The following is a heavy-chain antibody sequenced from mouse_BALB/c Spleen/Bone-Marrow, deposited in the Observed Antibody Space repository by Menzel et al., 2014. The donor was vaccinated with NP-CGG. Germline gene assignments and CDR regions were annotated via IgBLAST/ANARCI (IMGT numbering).Heavy chain of an antibody. Sequence: VQLQQSGAELVKPGASVKLSYTASGFNIKDTYMHWVKQRPEQGLEWIGRIDPANGNTKYDPKFQGKATITADTSSNTAYLQLSSLTSEDTAVYYCAVYYYGSSLFAYWGQGTLVTVSA. D-gene: IGHD1-1*01. V-gene: IGHV14-3*02. J-gene: IGHJ3*01. CDR2: IDPANGNT. CDR3: AVYYYGSSLFAY. CDR1: GFNIKDTY.